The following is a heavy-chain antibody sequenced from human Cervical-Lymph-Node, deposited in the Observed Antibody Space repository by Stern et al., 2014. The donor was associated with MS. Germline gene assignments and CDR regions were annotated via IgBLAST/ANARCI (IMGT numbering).Heavy chain of an antibody. J-gene: IGHJ6*02. CDR1: GGSISSGSYY. V-gene: IGHV4-61*02. CDR2: IYPGGRT. CDR3: ASVSGSAEFYGMDV. D-gene: IGHD3-10*01. Sequence: VQLLESGPGLVKPSQTLSLTCTVSGGSISSGSYYWSWIRQPAGKGLEWIGYIYPGGRTIYNPSLESRVTISVDTPKTRFSLKLGSVTAADTAIYYCASVSGSAEFYGMDVWGQGTTVTVSS.